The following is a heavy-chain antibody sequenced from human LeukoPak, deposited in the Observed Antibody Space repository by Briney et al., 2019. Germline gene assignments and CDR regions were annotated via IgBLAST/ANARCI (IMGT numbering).Heavy chain of an antibody. CDR2: INPNSGGT. V-gene: IGHV1-2*06. CDR1: VYTFTGYY. D-gene: IGHD6-13*01. CDR3: AIPFQEQQLVEIDY. Sequence: ASVKVSCKACVYTFTGYYMHWVRQAPGQGLEWIGRINPNSGGTNYAQKFQGRVTMTRDTSISTAYLELSRLRSDDTAVYYCAIPFQEQQLVEIDYWGQGTLVTVSS. J-gene: IGHJ4*02.